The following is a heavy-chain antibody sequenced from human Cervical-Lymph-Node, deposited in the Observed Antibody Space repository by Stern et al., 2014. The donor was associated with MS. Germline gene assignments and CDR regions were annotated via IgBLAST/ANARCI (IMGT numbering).Heavy chain of an antibody. CDR3: AKDPLRLSQYSSGWYVFDY. CDR2: ISGRGGST. D-gene: IGHD6-19*01. V-gene: IGHV3-23*04. Sequence: EVQLVESGGGLVQPGGSLRLSCAASGFNFSSYAMSLVRQAPGKGLEWVSAISGRGGSTYIADSVKVRFTISRDNAKNTLYLQMNSLRAEDTAVYYCAKDPLRLSQYSSGWYVFDYWGQGTLVTVSS. J-gene: IGHJ4*02. CDR1: GFNFSSYA.